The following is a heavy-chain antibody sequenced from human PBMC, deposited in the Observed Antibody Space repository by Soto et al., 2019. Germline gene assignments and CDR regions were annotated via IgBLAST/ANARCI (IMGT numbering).Heavy chain of an antibody. J-gene: IGHJ6*02. V-gene: IGHV4-4*07. Sequence: SETLSLTCTVSDDFISSYYWNWIRQPAGKGLEWIGRVSTNGATNYNPSLESRVTMSVDTSKNQFSLKLTSVTAADTAVYFCARADYEILTGSYAMDVWGQGTTVTVSS. CDR3: ARADYEILTGSYAMDV. CDR1: DDFISSYY. CDR2: VSTNGAT. D-gene: IGHD3-9*01.